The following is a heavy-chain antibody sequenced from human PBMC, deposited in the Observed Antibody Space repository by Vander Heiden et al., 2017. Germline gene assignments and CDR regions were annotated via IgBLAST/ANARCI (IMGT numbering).Heavy chain of an antibody. V-gene: IGHV3-13*01. CDR1: GFTFSSYD. D-gene: IGHD6-13*01. CDR3: ARVRYSSSWLFDY. Sequence: EVQLVESGGGLVQPGGSLKISCAASGFTFSSYDMHWVRQATGKGLEWVSAIGTAGDTYYPGSVKGRFTISRENAKNSLYLQMNSLRAGDTAVYYCARVRYSSSWLFDYWGKGTLVTVSS. CDR2: IGTAGDT. J-gene: IGHJ4*02.